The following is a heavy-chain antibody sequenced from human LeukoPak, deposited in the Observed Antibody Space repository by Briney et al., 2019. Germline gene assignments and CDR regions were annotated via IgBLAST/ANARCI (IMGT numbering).Heavy chain of an antibody. Sequence: GTSLRLSCAASGFTFSSYGMNWVRQAPGKGLEWVAVISYDGTNKFYVDSLRGRFTISRDNSKNTLYLQMNSLRAEDTAVYYWAKDGYYGSGTYPDYWGQGTLVTVSS. CDR2: ISYDGTNK. D-gene: IGHD3-10*01. CDR1: GFTFSSYG. CDR3: AKDGYYGSGTYPDY. V-gene: IGHV3-30*18. J-gene: IGHJ4*02.